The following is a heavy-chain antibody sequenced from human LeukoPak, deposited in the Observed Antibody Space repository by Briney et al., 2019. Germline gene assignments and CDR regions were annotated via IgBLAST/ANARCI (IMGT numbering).Heavy chain of an antibody. CDR1: GFTFSSNY. D-gene: IGHD4-17*01. CDR2: IYSGGST. Sequence: GGSLRLSCAASGFTFSSNYMSWVRQAPGKGLEWVSVIYSGGSTYYSDSVKGRCTISRDNSENTLYLQMNSLRAEDTAVYYCASYGDYSDAFDIWGQGTMVTVSS. V-gene: IGHV3-53*01. J-gene: IGHJ3*02. CDR3: ASYGDYSDAFDI.